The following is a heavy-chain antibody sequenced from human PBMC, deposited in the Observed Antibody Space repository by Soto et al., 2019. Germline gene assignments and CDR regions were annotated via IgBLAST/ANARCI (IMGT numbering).Heavy chain of an antibody. Sequence: QVQLVQSGAEVKKTGSSVKVSCKASGGTFSSYAISWVRQAPGQGRAWMGGIIPIFGTANYAQKVQGRVTSTADESTSTADMELSSLRSQDTAVYYCASAPVDTAMVNTRNPLSRRILTGKYYFDYWGQGTLVTVSS. CDR2: IIPIFGTA. D-gene: IGHD5-18*01. CDR1: GGTFSSYA. CDR3: ASAPVDTAMVNTRNPLSRRILTGKYYFDY. V-gene: IGHV1-69*01. J-gene: IGHJ4*02.